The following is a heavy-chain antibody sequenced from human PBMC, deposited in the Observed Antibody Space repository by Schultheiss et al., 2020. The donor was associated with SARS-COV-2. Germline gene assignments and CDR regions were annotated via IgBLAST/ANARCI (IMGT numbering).Heavy chain of an antibody. CDR2: IKPNSGAT. D-gene: IGHD3-3*01. CDR1: GGTFSSYA. CDR3: ARDRYDFWSGYVSYWYFDL. Sequence: GESLKISCKASGGTFSSYAISWVRQAPGQGLEWMGWIKPNSGATNYAQKFQGWVTMTRDTSISTAYMELSRLRSDDTAVYYCARDRYDFWSGYVSYWYFDLWGRGTLVTVSS. V-gene: IGHV1-2*04. J-gene: IGHJ2*01.